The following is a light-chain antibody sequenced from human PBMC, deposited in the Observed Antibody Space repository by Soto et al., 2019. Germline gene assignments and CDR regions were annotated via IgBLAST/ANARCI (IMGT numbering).Light chain of an antibody. Sequence: QPALTHPRPVPPSPGHSVTITCTATTIDVGGYNYVSFYQQHPGRAPKLMIYDVSKPPSGATDLFSGSTCCNTASPTMSGLQAEDDSDYYCCKYAGSFLYVFGTGTKVIV. V-gene: IGLV2-11*01. CDR2: DVS. J-gene: IGLJ1*01. CDR3: CKYAGSFLYV. CDR1: TIDVGGYNY.